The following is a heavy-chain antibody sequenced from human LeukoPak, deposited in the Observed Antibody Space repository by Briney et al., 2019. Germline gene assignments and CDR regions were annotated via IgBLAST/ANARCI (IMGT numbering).Heavy chain of an antibody. CDR2: IIPILGIA. Sequence: SVKVSCKASGGTFSSYAISWVRQAPGQGLEWMGRIIPILGIANYAQKFQGRVTITRDTSISTAYMELSRLTSEDTGVYYCTRGLPRDGLVVIAAANEYWGQGSLVTVSS. V-gene: IGHV1-69*04. J-gene: IGHJ4*02. D-gene: IGHD2-2*01. CDR1: GGTFSSYA. CDR3: TRGLPRDGLVVIAAANEY.